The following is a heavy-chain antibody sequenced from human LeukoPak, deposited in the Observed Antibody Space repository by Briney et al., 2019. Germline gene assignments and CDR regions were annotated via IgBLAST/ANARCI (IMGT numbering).Heavy chain of an antibody. Sequence: GGSLRLSCAASGFTFSSHWMTWVRQAPGKGPEWVACINKDGSDQYYVDSVKGRFTISRDNAKNSLSLQVSRLRAEDTAVYYCTRGGATSSWYWFFWGQGTLVTVSS. CDR2: INKDGSDQ. CDR1: GFTFSSHW. J-gene: IGHJ4*02. V-gene: IGHV3-7*01. CDR3: TRGGATSSWYWFF. D-gene: IGHD6-13*01.